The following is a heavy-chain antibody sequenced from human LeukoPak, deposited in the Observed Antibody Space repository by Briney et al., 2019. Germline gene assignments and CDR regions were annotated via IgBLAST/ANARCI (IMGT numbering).Heavy chain of an antibody. CDR3: ARDLAVAGIKVGYYGMDV. Sequence: PGGSPRLSCAASGFTFSSYAMSWIRQAPGKGLEWVSYISSSGSTIYYADSVKGRFTISRDNAKNSLYLQMNSLRAEDTAVYYCARDLAVAGIKVGYYGMDVWGQGTTVTVSS. D-gene: IGHD6-19*01. J-gene: IGHJ6*02. V-gene: IGHV3-11*01. CDR2: ISSSGSTI. CDR1: GFTFSSYA.